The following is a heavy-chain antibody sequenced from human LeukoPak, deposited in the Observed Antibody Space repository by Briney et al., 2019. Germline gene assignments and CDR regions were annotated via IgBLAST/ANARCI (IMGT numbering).Heavy chain of an antibody. Sequence: ASVTVPCKAPGYTFSNFGISWVRQAPGQGLEWMGWISGNNDNPNYGQKFQGRFTVTTDSSTSTAYMELRDLRSDDTAVYYCARDGTSTDDYWGQGTLVTVSS. CDR3: ARDGTSTDDY. V-gene: IGHV1-18*01. J-gene: IGHJ4*02. D-gene: IGHD2-2*01. CDR1: GYTFSNFG. CDR2: ISGNNDNP.